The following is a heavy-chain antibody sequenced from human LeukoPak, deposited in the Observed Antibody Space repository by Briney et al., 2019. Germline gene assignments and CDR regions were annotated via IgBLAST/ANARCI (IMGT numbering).Heavy chain of an antibody. D-gene: IGHD4-17*01. J-gene: IGHJ4*02. CDR2: IYYSGST. V-gene: IGHV4-59*01. CDR1: AGSITRYY. Sequence: SQTLSLTCTLSAGSITRYYWSWIRQPPGKGLEWIGYIYYSGSTNYNPSLKSRVTISVDTSKNQFSLKLSSVTAADTAVYYCARVGDYGDYWGQGTLVTVSS. CDR3: ARVGDYGDY.